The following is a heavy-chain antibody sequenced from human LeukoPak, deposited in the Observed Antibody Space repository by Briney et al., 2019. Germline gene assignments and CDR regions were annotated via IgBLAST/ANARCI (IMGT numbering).Heavy chain of an antibody. CDR2: ISADNTNT. CDR1: GYTFTGYD. V-gene: IGHV1-18*01. Sequence: GASVKVSCKASGYTFTGYDISWVRQAPRQGLEWMGWISADNTNTNYAQKLQGRVTMTTDTSTRTAYMELRSLRSDDTALYYCARAITTSGFRTDYWGQGTLVTVSS. D-gene: IGHD2/OR15-2a*01. J-gene: IGHJ4*02. CDR3: ARAITTSGFRTDY.